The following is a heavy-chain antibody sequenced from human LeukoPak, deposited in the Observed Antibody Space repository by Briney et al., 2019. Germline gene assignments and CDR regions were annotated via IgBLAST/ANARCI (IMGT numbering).Heavy chain of an antibody. Sequence: GGSLRLSCAASGFTFSIYWMSWVRQAPGKGPEWVANINQDGSEKYYVDSVEGRFTISKDNAKNSLYLQMNSLRAEDTAVYYCARAVSTGTVDYWGQGTLVTVSS. CDR1: GFTFSIYW. J-gene: IGHJ4*02. D-gene: IGHD1-1*01. V-gene: IGHV3-7*01. CDR2: INQDGSEK. CDR3: ARAVSTGTVDY.